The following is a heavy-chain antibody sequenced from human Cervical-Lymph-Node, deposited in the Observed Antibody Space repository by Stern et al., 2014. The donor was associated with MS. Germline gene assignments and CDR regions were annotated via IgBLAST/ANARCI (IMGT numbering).Heavy chain of an antibody. CDR3: AKEVFKGVPVTRGGYYYYYGMDV. D-gene: IGHD1-1*01. Sequence: VQLVQSGGGVVQPGRSLRLSCAASGFTFSSYGMHWVRQAPGKGLEWVGVISSDGSNKYYADSVKGRFTISRDNSKNTLYLQMXSLRAEDTAVYYCAKEVFKGVPVTRGGYYYYYGMDVWGQGTTVTVSS. J-gene: IGHJ6*02. CDR2: ISSDGSNK. CDR1: GFTFSSYG. V-gene: IGHV3-30*18.